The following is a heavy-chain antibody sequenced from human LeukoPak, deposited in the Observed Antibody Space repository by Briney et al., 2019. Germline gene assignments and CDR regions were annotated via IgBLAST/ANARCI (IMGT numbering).Heavy chain of an antibody. CDR1: GFTFSNYA. CDR3: ARRIRGGYLDAFDI. Sequence: PGESLRLSCAASGFTFSNYAMSWVRQAPGKGLEWVSVIYSGGSTYYADSVKGRFTISRDNSKNTLYLQMNSLRAEDTAVYYCARRIRGGYLDAFDIWGQGTMVTVSS. V-gene: IGHV3-53*01. J-gene: IGHJ3*02. D-gene: IGHD3-22*01. CDR2: IYSGGST.